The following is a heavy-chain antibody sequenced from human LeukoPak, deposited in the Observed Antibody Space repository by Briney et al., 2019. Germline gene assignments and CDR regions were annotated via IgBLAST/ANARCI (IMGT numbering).Heavy chain of an antibody. CDR3: AREYMVTIRLVY. D-gene: IGHD2-21*02. J-gene: IGHJ4*02. Sequence: SETLSLTCGVSGAFMSSYYWSWIRQPAGKGLEWIGRIYASGITNYNPSLKSRVTMSVDTSKNQFSLKLSSVTAADTAVYYCAREYMVTIRLVYWGQGTPVTVSS. CDR2: IYASGIT. CDR1: GAFMSSYY. V-gene: IGHV4-4*07.